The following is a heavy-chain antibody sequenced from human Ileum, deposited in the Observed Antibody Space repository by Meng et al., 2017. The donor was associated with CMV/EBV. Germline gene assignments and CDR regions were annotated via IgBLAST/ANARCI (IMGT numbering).Heavy chain of an antibody. J-gene: IGHJ6*02. CDR3: AKGGSGSYPTYGSDV. CDR1: GFPFSNYR. D-gene: IGHD1-26*01. Sequence: GESLKISCAASGFPFSNYRMHWVRPAPGKGLEWVAFIRFDGSYKYYADSVKGRFTISRDNSKNTLYLQMNSLRAEDTAGYYCAKGGSGSYPTYGSDVWGQGTTVTVSS. CDR2: IRFDGSYK. V-gene: IGHV3-30*02.